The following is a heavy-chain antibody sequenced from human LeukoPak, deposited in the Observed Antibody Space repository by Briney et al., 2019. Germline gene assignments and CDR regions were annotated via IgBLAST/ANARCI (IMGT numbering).Heavy chain of an antibody. J-gene: IGHJ4*02. CDR2: ISGGPGST. D-gene: IGHD3-16*01. CDR1: GFTFSSYA. Sequence: GGSLRLSCAASGFTFSSYAMSWVRQAPGKGLEWVSSISGGPGSTYYADSVKGRFTISRDNSKNTLFLQMNSLRAEDTAVYYCARDQGGLGYWGQGTLVTVSS. V-gene: IGHV3-23*01. CDR3: ARDQGGLGY.